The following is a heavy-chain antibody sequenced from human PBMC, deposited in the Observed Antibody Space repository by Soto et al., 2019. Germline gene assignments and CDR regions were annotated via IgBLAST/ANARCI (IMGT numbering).Heavy chain of an antibody. J-gene: IGHJ4*02. Sequence: AAETLSLTCTVSRGSMSSSSYYWVCIRQRPGKGLVWIGSIYYSGSTYYNSSLKSRVTISVDTSKNQFFLKLSSVTAADTAVYYCATGPYYYDSSGYALFDYWGQGTLVTVSS. CDR2: IYYSGST. D-gene: IGHD3-22*01. CDR1: RGSMSSSSYY. V-gene: IGHV4-39*01. CDR3: ATGPYYYDSSGYALFDY.